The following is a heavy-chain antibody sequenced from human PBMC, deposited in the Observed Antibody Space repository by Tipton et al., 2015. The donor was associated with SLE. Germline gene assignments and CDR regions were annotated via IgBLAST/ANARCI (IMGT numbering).Heavy chain of an antibody. D-gene: IGHD3-22*01. CDR3: ARNYYTSGGLNWFDP. J-gene: IGHJ5*02. Sequence: LRLSCAASGFTFSSYWMSWIRQPPGKGLEWIGYIYYSGSTYYNPSLKSRVTISVDTSKNQFSLKLSSVTAADTAVYYCARNYYTSGGLNWFDPWGQGTLVTVSS. CDR1: GFTFSSYW. CDR2: IYYSGST. V-gene: IGHV4-59*06.